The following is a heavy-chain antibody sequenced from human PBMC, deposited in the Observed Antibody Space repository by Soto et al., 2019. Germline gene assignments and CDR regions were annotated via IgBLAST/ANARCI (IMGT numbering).Heavy chain of an antibody. CDR1: GYTFTGYY. D-gene: IGHD6-19*01. Sequence: GASVKVSCKASGYTFTGYYMHWVRQAPGQGLEWMGWINPNSGGTNYAQKFQGWVTMTRDTSISTAFMELSRLRSDDTAVYYCARSLLAVAGGLYYYYGMDVWGQGTTVTVSS. J-gene: IGHJ6*02. V-gene: IGHV1-2*04. CDR2: INPNSGGT. CDR3: ARSLLAVAGGLYYYYGMDV.